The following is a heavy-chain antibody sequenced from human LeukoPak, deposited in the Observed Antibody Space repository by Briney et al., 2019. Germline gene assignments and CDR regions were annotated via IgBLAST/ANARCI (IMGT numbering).Heavy chain of an antibody. Sequence: ASVKVSCKASGYTFTSYGISWVRQAPGQGLEWMGWISAYNGNTNYAQKLQGRVTMTTDTSTSTAYMELRSLRSDDTAVYYCAREEGYAGSGWYGDYFDYWGQGTLVTVSS. CDR3: AREEGYAGSGWYGDYFDY. J-gene: IGHJ4*02. CDR2: ISAYNGNT. V-gene: IGHV1-18*01. D-gene: IGHD6-19*01. CDR1: GYTFTSYG.